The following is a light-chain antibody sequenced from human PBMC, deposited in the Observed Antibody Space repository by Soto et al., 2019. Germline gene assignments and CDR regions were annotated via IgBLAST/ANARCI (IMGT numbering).Light chain of an antibody. Sequence: DIVMTQTPLSSPVTLGQPVSISCRSSQSLVHGNGNTYLSWLLKRPGQPPRLLIYQISNRFSGVPDRFSGSGAGTDFTLKISRVEAEDVGVYYCMQATDYPRTFGQGTRVGIK. CDR1: QSLVHGNGNTY. CDR2: QIS. CDR3: MQATDYPRT. V-gene: IGKV2-24*01. J-gene: IGKJ1*01.